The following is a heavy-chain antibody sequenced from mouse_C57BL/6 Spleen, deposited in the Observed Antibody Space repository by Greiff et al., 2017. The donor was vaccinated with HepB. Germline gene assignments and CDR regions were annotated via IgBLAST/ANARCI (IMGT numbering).Heavy chain of an antibody. CDR1: GYTFTSYW. V-gene: IGHV1-52*01. J-gene: IGHJ4*01. CDR3: ARVDDGFLYAMDY. Sequence: QVQLQQPGAELVRPGSSVKLSCKASGYTFTSYWMHWVKQRPIQGLEWIGNIDPSDSETHYNQKFKDKATLTVDKSSSTAYMQLSSLTSEDSAVYYCARVDDGFLYAMDYWGQGTSVTVSS. CDR2: IDPSDSET. D-gene: IGHD2-3*01.